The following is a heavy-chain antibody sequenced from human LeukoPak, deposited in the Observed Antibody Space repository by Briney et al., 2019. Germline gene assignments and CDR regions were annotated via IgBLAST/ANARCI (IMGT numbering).Heavy chain of an antibody. Sequence: PSETLSLTCAVYSGSFSGYYWNWIRQPPGKGLEWIGEINQSGSTKYNPSLESRVTISVGTSKNQFSLKLSSMTAADTAVYYCARGPGSGSYFAWFDTWGQGALVTVSS. D-gene: IGHD3-10*01. CDR2: INQSGST. J-gene: IGHJ5*02. CDR3: ARGPGSGSYFAWFDT. V-gene: IGHV4-34*01. CDR1: SGSFSGYY.